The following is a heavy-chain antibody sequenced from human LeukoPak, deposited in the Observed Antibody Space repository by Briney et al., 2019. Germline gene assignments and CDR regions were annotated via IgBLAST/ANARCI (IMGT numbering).Heavy chain of an antibody. J-gene: IGHJ4*02. Sequence: PGGSLRLSCAASGFTFSSYAMSWVRQAPGKGLEWVSAISGSGGSTYYADSVKGRFTISRDNSKNTLYLQMNSLRAEDTAVYCCATPLGGDSPGCNWGQGTLVTVSS. CDR1: GFTFSSYA. CDR3: ATPLGGDSPGCN. V-gene: IGHV3-23*01. D-gene: IGHD2-21*02. CDR2: ISGSGGST.